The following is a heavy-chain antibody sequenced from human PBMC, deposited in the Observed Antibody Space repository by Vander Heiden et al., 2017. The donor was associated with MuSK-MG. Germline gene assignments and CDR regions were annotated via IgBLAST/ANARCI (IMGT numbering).Heavy chain of an antibody. CDR1: GLTFGSFS. V-gene: IGHV3-21*06. CDR2: ISSSSTFI. CDR3: AREPDRSAWYGNLDY. Sequence: EVQLVESGGGLVKPGGSLRLSCTVSGLTFGSFSMNWVRQAPGRGLEWLASISSSSTFISYADSVKGRFTISRDNAEDSLYLQMDRLRAEDSALYFCAREPDRSAWYGNLDYWGQGTLVTVSS. J-gene: IGHJ4*02. D-gene: IGHD6-19*01.